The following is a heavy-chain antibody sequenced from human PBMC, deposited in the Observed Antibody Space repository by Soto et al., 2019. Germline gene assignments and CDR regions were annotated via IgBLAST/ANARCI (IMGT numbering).Heavy chain of an antibody. Sequence: ASVKVSCKASGGTFSSYAISWVRQAPGRGLEWMGGIIPIFGTANYAQKFQGRVTITADKSTSTAYMELSSLRSEDTAVYYCARVQNYYDSSGYYYERYYYGMDVWGQGTTVTVSS. D-gene: IGHD3-22*01. J-gene: IGHJ6*02. CDR2: IIPIFGTA. CDR3: ARVQNYYDSSGYYYERYYYGMDV. CDR1: GGTFSSYA. V-gene: IGHV1-69*06.